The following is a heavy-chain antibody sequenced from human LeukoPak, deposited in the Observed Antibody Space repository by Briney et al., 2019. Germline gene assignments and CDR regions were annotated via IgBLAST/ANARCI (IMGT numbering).Heavy chain of an antibody. Sequence: SETLSLTCSVSGVSISSYYWSWIRQPPGKGLEWIGYIYYSGSTNYNPSLKSRVTISVDTSKNQFSLKLSSVTAADTAVYYCARDRYIYGSDDRWFDPWGQGTLVTVSS. D-gene: IGHD5-18*01. CDR3: ARDRYIYGSDDRWFDP. CDR1: GVSISSYY. CDR2: IYYSGST. V-gene: IGHV4-59*01. J-gene: IGHJ5*02.